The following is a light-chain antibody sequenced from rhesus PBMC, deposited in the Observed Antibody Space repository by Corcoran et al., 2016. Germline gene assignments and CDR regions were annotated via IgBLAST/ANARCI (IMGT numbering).Light chain of an antibody. Sequence: QPVLTQLPSASASLGASVKLTCTLSSGHSSYNIAWQQQQQGKAPRYLMKLNSDGSHSKGDGIPDRFSGSSSGAERYLTISNRQSEDEADYYCQTWTTGIHVFGSGTKLTVL. V-gene: IGLV4-97*01. J-gene: IGLJ6*01. CDR1: SGHSSYN. CDR2: LNSDGSH. CDR3: QTWTTGIHV.